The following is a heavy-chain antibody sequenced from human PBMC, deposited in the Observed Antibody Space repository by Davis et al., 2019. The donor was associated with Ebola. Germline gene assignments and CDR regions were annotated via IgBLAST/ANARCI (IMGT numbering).Heavy chain of an antibody. CDR3: ARAQFPTTSDH. D-gene: IGHD1-1*01. Sequence: ASVKVSCKASGYTFTSYGITWVRQAPGQGLEWMGWINPHNGNTNYAQNVQGRVTMTTDTSTSTGYMEVGSLRSDDTAVYYCARAQFPTTSDHWGQGTLVTVSS. V-gene: IGHV1-18*04. CDR2: INPHNGNT. CDR1: GYTFTSYG. J-gene: IGHJ4*02.